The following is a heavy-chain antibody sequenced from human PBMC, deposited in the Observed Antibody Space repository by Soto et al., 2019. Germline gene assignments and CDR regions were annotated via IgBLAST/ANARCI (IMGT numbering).Heavy chain of an antibody. J-gene: IGHJ4*02. Sequence: SETLSLTCAVYGGSFSGYYWSWIRQPPGKGLEWIGEINHSGSTNYNPSLKSRVTISVDTSKNQFSLKLSSVTAADTAVYYCARADMGRGFDYWVQATLFTVSS. V-gene: IGHV4-34*01. CDR2: INHSGST. D-gene: IGHD3-10*01. CDR3: ARADMGRGFDY. CDR1: GGSFSGYY.